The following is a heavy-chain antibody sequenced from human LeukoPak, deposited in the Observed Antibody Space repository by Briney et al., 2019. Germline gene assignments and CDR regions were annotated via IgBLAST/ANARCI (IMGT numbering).Heavy chain of an antibody. CDR2: INPNSGGT. V-gene: IGHV1-2*02. D-gene: IGHD3-3*01. CDR1: GYTFTGYY. J-gene: IGHJ4*02. CDR3: ARAGDFWSGYHLYYFDY. Sequence: ASVKVSCKASGYTFTGYYMHWVRQAPGQGLEWMGWINPNSGGTNYAQKFQGRVTMTRDTSISTAYMELSRLRSDDTAVYYCARAGDFWSGYHLYYFDYWGPGTMVTVSS.